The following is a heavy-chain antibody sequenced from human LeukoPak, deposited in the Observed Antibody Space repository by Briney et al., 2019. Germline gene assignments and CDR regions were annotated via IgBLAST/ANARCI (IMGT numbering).Heavy chain of an antibody. CDR2: IIPNSGAT. CDR1: GYTFIDYY. CDR3: ARVKKLMPEFEF. Sequence: ASVKVSCKPSGYTFIDYYIHWVRQAPGQGLEWMGWIIPNSGATKYAQKFQGRVSMTRDTSINTAYMDLTNLRSDDTAIFYCARVKKLMPEFEFWGQGALVTVSS. J-gene: IGHJ4*02. D-gene: IGHD2-2*01. V-gene: IGHV1-2*02.